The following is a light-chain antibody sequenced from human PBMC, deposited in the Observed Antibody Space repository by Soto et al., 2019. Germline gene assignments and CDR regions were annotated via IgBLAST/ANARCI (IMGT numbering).Light chain of an antibody. Sequence: DIQMTHFPSSCFPLLGEKFPIISRRVRALGTILNWYQQKPGKAPKLLIYDASNLETGVPSRFSGSGSGTDFTFTISSLQPEDIATYYCQQYDNLPLTFGGGTKVEIK. J-gene: IGKJ4*01. CDR1: RALGTI. V-gene: IGKV1-33*01. CDR3: QQYDNLPLT. CDR2: DAS.